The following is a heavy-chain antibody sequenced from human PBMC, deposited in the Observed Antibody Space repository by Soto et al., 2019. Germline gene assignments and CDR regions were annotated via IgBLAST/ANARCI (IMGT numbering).Heavy chain of an antibody. CDR1: GYTFSTYG. D-gene: IGHD1-1*01. J-gene: IGHJ4*02. CDR2: SSVHNGYT. Sequence: QVQLAQSGAEVKKPGASVTVSCKASGYTFSTYGISWVRQAPGQGREWVGWSSVHNGYTKYATELQGRVTVTTDPSTSTAYMELRSLRSDDSAVYYCARLEHNFGPHDYWGQGTLVTVTS. CDR3: ARLEHNFGPHDY. V-gene: IGHV1-18*01.